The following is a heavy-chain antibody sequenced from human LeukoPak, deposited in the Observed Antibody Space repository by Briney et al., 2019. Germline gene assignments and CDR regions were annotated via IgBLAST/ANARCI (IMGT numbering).Heavy chain of an antibody. J-gene: IGHJ6*02. V-gene: IGHV1-69*13. CDR3: ARKINWNHSYGMDV. Sequence: SVTVSCKASGGTFSSYAISWVRQAPGQGLEWMGGIIPIFGTANYAQKFQGRVTITADESTSTAYMELSSLRSEDTAVYYCARKINWNHSYGMDVWGQGTTVTVSS. CDR1: GGTFSSYA. CDR2: IIPIFGTA. D-gene: IGHD1-20*01.